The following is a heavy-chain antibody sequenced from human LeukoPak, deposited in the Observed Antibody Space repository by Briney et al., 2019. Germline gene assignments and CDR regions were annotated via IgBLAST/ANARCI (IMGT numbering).Heavy chain of an antibody. D-gene: IGHD6-13*01. V-gene: IGHV4-34*01. Sequence: PSETLSLACAVYGGSFSGYYWSWIRQPPGKGLEWIGEINHSGSTNYNPSLKSRVTISVDTSKNQFSLKLSSVTAADTAVYYCARLEGSSWDFDYWGQGTLVTVSS. CDR2: INHSGST. CDR3: ARLEGSSWDFDY. CDR1: GGSFSGYY. J-gene: IGHJ4*02.